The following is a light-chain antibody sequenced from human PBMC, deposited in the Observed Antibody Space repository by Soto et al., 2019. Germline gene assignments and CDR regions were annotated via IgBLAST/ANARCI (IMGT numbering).Light chain of an antibody. Sequence: QSALTQPASVSGSPGQSITISCTGTSGDVGGYKYVSWYQHHPGKAPKLMIYEVSTRPSGVSDRFSGSKSGNTASLTISGLQAEDEADYYCFSFTISSYVFGTGTKLTVL. CDR3: FSFTISSYV. V-gene: IGLV2-14*01. CDR1: SGDVGGYKY. J-gene: IGLJ1*01. CDR2: EVS.